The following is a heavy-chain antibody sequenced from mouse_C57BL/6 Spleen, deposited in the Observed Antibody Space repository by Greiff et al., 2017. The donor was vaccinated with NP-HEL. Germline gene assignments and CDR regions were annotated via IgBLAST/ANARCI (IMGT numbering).Heavy chain of an antibody. V-gene: IGHV1-82*01. CDR2: IYPGDGDT. CDR1: GYAFSSSW. J-gene: IGHJ1*03. D-gene: IGHD3-2*02. Sequence: QVQLQQSGPELVKPGASVKISCKASGYAFSSSWMNWVKQRPGKGLEWIGRIYPGDGDTNYNGKFKGKAKLTADKSSSTAYMQLSSLTSEYSAVYFCASLDSSGWYFDVWGTGTTVTVSS. CDR3: ASLDSSGWYFDV.